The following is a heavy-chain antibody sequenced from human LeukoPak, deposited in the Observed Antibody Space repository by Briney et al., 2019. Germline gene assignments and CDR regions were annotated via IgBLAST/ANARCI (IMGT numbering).Heavy chain of an antibody. V-gene: IGHV3-74*01. CDR3: ARDGILGSHDY. D-gene: IGHD3-3*02. CDR2: INSDGSST. CDR1: GFTFSSYW. J-gene: IGHJ4*02. Sequence: GGSLRLSCAASGFTFSSYWMHWVRRAPGKGLVWVSRINSDGSSTSYADSVKGRFTISRDNTENTLSLQMNSLRAEDTAVYYCARDGILGSHDYWGQGTLVTVSS.